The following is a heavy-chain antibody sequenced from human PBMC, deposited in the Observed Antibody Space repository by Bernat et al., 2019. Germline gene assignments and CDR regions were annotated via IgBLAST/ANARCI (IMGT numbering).Heavy chain of an antibody. CDR2: IWYDGSNK. CDR3: ARDSYVTMVRGVLERLKYGMDV. J-gene: IGHJ6*02. Sequence: QVQLVESGGGVVQPGRSLRLSCAASGFTFSSYGMHWVRQAPGKGLEWVAVIWYDGSNKYYADSVKGRFTISRDNSKNTLYLQMNSLRAEDTAVYYWARDSYVTMVRGVLERLKYGMDVWGQGTTVTVSS. V-gene: IGHV3-33*01. D-gene: IGHD3-10*01. CDR1: GFTFSSYG.